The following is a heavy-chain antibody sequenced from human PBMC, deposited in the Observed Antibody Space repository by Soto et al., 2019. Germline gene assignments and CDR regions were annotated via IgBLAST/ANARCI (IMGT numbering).Heavy chain of an antibody. CDR2: IIPILCRA. J-gene: IGHJ5*02. Sequence: QVQLVQSGAEVKKPGSSVKLSCKASGGPFSSYHISWVRQAPGQGLEWVGRIIPILCRAINAQHFQGRVTITADTATKPAYMELSSLTAEDTAVYYGAKVCGTTCSNWFDPWGHGTLVTVSS. D-gene: IGHD2-8*01. V-gene: IGHV1-69*02. CDR1: GGPFSSYH. CDR3: AKVCGTTCSNWFDP.